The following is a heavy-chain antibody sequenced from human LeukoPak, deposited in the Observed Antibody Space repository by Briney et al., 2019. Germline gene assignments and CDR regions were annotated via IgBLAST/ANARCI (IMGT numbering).Heavy chain of an antibody. CDR2: ISTDGSHK. V-gene: IGHV3-30*18. CDR1: GFTFSDYG. CDR3: AKDGTSSWFGEAT. Sequence: PGGSLRLSCAASGFTFSDYGMQWVPQAPGQGLEWVALISTDGSHKDYADSVKGRFTLSRDNSKNTLYLQMNSLRVEDTAVYYCAKDGTSSWFGEATWGQGTLVTVSS. D-gene: IGHD6-13*01. J-gene: IGHJ5*02.